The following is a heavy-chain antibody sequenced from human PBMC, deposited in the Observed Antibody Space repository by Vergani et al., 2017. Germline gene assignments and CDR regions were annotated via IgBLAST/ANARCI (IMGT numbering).Heavy chain of an antibody. J-gene: IGHJ5*01. CDR2: IKQDGSEK. Sequence: ELQLVESGGGLVQPGGSLRLSCAASGFTFSTNWMTWVRQAPGKGLEWVANIKQDGSEKFYVDSVRGRFTISRDNAKNSLFLQMNSLRAEDTAVYYCAREGEYDCSGTNCYRDNWFEPWGQGTLVTVSS. CDR3: AREGEYDCSGTNCYRDNWFEP. V-gene: IGHV3-7*01. D-gene: IGHD2-2*01. CDR1: GFTFSTNW.